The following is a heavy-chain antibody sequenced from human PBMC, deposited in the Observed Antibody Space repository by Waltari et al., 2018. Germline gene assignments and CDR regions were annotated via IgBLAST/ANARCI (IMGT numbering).Heavy chain of an antibody. D-gene: IGHD2-2*01. CDR2: IYYSGST. J-gene: IGHJ6*03. CDR3: ARGNYCSSTSCSRNYYYMDV. Sequence: QVQLQESGPGLVKPSETLSLTCTVSGGSISSYYWSWIRQPPGKGLEWIGYIYYSGSTNYNPPLKSRVTISVDTSKNQFSLKLSSVTAADTAVYYCARGNYCSSTSCSRNYYYMDVWGKGTTVTISS. V-gene: IGHV4-59*01. CDR1: GGSISSYY.